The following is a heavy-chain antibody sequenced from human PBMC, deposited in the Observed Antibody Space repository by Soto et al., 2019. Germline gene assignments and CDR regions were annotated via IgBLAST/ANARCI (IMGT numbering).Heavy chain of an antibody. CDR3: AKDHCSSTSCYIDWFDP. CDR1: GFTFSSYG. CDR2: ISYDGSNK. D-gene: IGHD2-2*02. Sequence: PGGSLRLSCAASGFTFSSYGMHWVRQAPGKGLEWVAVISYDGSNKYYADSVKGRFTISRDNSKNTLYLQMNSLRAEDTAVYYCAKDHCSSTSCYIDWFDPWGQGTLVTVSS. V-gene: IGHV3-30*18. J-gene: IGHJ5*02.